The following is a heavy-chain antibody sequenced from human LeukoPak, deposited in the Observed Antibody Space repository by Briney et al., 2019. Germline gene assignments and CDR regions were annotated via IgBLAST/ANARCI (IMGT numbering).Heavy chain of an antibody. CDR2: IYYSGST. V-gene: IGHV4-30-4*01. CDR1: GGSISSGDYY. CDR3: ARALDYYDSSEKGAFDI. Sequence: SETLSLTCTVSGGSISSGDYYWSWIRQPPGKGLEWIGYIYYSGSTYYNPSLKGRVTISVDTSKNQFSLKLSSVTAADTAVYYCARALDYYDSSEKGAFDIWGQGTMVTVSS. D-gene: IGHD3-22*01. J-gene: IGHJ3*02.